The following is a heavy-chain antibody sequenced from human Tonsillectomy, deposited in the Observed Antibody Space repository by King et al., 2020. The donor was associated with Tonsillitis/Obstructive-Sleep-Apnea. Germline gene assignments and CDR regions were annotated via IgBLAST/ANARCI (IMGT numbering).Heavy chain of an antibody. CDR3: ASGYITIFGEYYYMDV. J-gene: IGHJ6*03. V-gene: IGHV4-39*01. Sequence: QLQESGPGLVKPSETLSLTCAVSGGSISSSTHYWGWVRQPPGKGLEWIGSIYYSGSTSYNPSLKSRVTISVDTSKNQFSLKLSSVTAADTAVYYCASGYITIFGEYYYMDVWGKGTTVTVSS. CDR1: GGSISSSTHY. CDR2: IYYSGST. D-gene: IGHD3-3*01.